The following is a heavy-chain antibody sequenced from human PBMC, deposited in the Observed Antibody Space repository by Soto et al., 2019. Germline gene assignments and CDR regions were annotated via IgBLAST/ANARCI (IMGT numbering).Heavy chain of an antibody. CDR1: GFTFSSYE. CDR3: ARGWYNWNGGFDY. CDR2: ISTSGTNI. V-gene: IGHV3-48*03. Sequence: GGSLRLSCAASGFTFSSYEMNWVRQAPGKGLEWVSYISTSGTNIYYADSVRGRSTVSRDNADKSLYLQMNSLRAGDTAIYYCARGWYNWNGGFDYWGPGTLVTVSS. J-gene: IGHJ4*02. D-gene: IGHD1-1*01.